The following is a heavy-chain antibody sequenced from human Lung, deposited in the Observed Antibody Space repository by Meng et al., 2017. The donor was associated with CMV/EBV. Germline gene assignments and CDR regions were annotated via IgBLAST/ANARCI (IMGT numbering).Heavy chain of an antibody. Sequence: QLVQAEDGGRTPGSQCKVTAEASGFIFPSYVFSWVRQAPGQWLQDMGWISAYNGNTNYAQELQGRVTMTTDTSTSTAYMELRSLRFDDTAVYYCARFYCSSTSCPHVLFDYWGQGTLVTVSS. J-gene: IGHJ4*02. V-gene: IGHV1-18*01. CDR3: ARFYCSSTSCPHVLFDY. CDR1: GFIFPSYV. CDR2: ISAYNGNT. D-gene: IGHD2-2*01.